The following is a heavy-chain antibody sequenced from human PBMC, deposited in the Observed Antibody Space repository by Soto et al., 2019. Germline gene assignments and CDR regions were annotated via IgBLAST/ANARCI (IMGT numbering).Heavy chain of an antibody. V-gene: IGHV3-15*07. CDR2: IKRKTDGRTT. J-gene: IGHJ4*02. D-gene: IGHD2-2*01. Sequence: EVQLVESGGGLVQPGGSLRLSCAASGFTFSNAWMNWVRQAPGKGLAWVGRIKRKTDGRTTDYAAPVKGRFTISREDSQNTLYRQMNSLKTEETAVYYCTTELTTRGRNVLVPDAMKWGQGTLVTVSS. CDR3: TTELTTRGRNVLVPDAMK. CDR1: GFTFSNAW.